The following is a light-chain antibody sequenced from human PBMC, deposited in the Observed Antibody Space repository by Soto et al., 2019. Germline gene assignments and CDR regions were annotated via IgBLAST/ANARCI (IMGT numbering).Light chain of an antibody. CDR2: GAS. J-gene: IGKJ2*01. CDR3: QQYGSSPYT. Sequence: EIVLTQSPGTLSLSPGERATLSCRASQSVSSSYLAWYQQTPGQAPRLLIYGASSRATGIPDRFSGSGSGTDFTLTISSMEPEDFAVYYCQQYGSSPYTFGQGTKQEIK. V-gene: IGKV3-20*01. CDR1: QSVSSSY.